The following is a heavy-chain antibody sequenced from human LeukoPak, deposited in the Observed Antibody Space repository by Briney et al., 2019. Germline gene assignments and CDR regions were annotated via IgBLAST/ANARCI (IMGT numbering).Heavy chain of an antibody. D-gene: IGHD5-18*01. CDR2: ISAYNGNT. V-gene: IGHV1-18*01. Sequence: ASVKVSCKASGYTFISYGIRWLRQAPGQGLEWMGWISAYNGNTNYAQKLQGRVTMTTDTSTSTAYMELRSLRSDDTAVYYCARRGYSYGPDLYYYYYGMDVWGQGTTVTVSS. CDR3: ARRGYSYGPDLYYYYYGMDV. J-gene: IGHJ6*02. CDR1: GYTFISYG.